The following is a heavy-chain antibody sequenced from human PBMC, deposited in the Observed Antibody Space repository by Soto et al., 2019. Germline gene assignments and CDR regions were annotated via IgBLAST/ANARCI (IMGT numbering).Heavy chain of an antibody. D-gene: IGHD1-1*01. CDR3: VREGGSLAFDS. V-gene: IGHV3-48*03. Sequence: EVQLVASGGDLVPPGGSLRLSCAVSGLTFSTDEMNWVRRAPGKGLEWLAYISYTSTTIKYADSVKGRFAVSRDNAKKSLYLQMNNLRVEDTAIYYCVREGGSLAFDSWGQGTLVTVSS. CDR2: ISYTSTTI. CDR1: GLTFSTDE. J-gene: IGHJ4*02.